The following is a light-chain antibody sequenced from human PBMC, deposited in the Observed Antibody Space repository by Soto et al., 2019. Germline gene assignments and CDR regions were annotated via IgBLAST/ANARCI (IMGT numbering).Light chain of an antibody. Sequence: QSALTQPPSASGSPGQSVTISCTGTSSDVGGYKYVSWYQQHPGKAPKLMIYEVSKRPSGVPARFSGSKSGNTASLTVSGLQAEDEADYYCSSYGGNSNLVFGGGTKLTVL. J-gene: IGLJ2*01. CDR2: EVS. CDR3: SSYGGNSNLV. V-gene: IGLV2-8*01. CDR1: SSDVGGYKY.